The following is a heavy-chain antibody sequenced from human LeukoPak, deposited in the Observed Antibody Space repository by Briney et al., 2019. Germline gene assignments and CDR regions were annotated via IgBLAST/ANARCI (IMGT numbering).Heavy chain of an antibody. J-gene: IGHJ4*02. V-gene: IGHV4-38-2*02. CDR3: ARVDSGTYYNFFDY. D-gene: IGHD3-10*01. CDR1: GYSISSGYY. Sequence: SETLSLTCTVSGYSISSGYYWGWIRQPPGKGLEWIGNIYHSGSTYYSPSLKSRVTISVDTSKNQFSLKLSSVTAADTALYYCARVDSGTYYNFFDYWGQGTLVTVSS. CDR2: IYHSGST.